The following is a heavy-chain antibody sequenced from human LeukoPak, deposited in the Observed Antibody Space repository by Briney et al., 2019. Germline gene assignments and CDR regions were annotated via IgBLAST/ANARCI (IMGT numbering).Heavy chain of an antibody. CDR2: TYYSGST. CDR3: AGDYGDYVVRN. D-gene: IGHD4-17*01. V-gene: IGHV4-59*01. Sequence: PSETLSLTCTVSGGSISSYYWSWIRQPPGKGLEWIGYTYYSGSTNYNPSLKSRVTISVDTSKNQFSLKLSSVTAADTAVYYCAGDYGDYVVRNWGQGTLVTVSS. J-gene: IGHJ4*02. CDR1: GGSISSYY.